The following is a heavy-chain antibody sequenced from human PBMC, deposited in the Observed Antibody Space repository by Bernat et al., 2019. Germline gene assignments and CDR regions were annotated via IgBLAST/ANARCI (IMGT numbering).Heavy chain of an antibody. CDR3: ARDSGIAVAGTNYYYYCGMDV. J-gene: IGHJ6*02. CDR1: GFTFSSYG. CDR2: IWYDGSNK. V-gene: IGHV3-33*01. Sequence: QVQLVESGGGVVQPGRSLRLSCAASGFTFSSYGMHWVRQAPGKGLEWVAVIWYDGSNKYYADSVKGRFTISRDNSKNTLYLQMNSLRAEDTAVYYCARDSGIAVAGTNYYYYCGMDVWGQGTTVTVSS. D-gene: IGHD6-19*01.